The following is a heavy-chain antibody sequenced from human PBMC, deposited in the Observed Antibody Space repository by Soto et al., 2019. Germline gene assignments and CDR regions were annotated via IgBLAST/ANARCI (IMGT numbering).Heavy chain of an antibody. CDR2: ISPMFGAA. D-gene: IGHD3-10*02. CDR3: AREVHVHTPAFVY. V-gene: IGHV1-69*19. Sequence: QVQLVQSGAEMKKPGSSVKVSCQSSGGTFNTYAMSWVRQAPGQGPEWIGDISPMFGAANYAPKFQGRVTITADESTGTSYMQLSSLTSEDTALYFCAREVHVHTPAFVYWGQGTLVTVSS. CDR1: GGTFNTYA. J-gene: IGHJ4*02.